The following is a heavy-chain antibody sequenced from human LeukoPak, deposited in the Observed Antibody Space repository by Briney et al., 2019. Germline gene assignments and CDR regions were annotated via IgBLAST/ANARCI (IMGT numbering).Heavy chain of an antibody. CDR1: GFTFSSYA. J-gene: IGHJ4*02. V-gene: IGHV3-23*01. CDR3: AKDLWIQPWSPFDY. Sequence: GGSLRLSCAASGFTFSSYAMSWVRQAPGKGLEWVSAISGSGGSTYYADSVKGRFTISRDNSKNTLYLQMNSLRAEDTAAYYCAKDLWIQPWSPFDYWGQGTLVTVSS. CDR2: ISGSGGST. D-gene: IGHD5-18*01.